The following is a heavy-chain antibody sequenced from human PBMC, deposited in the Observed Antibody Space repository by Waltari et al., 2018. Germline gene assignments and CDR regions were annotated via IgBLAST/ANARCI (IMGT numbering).Heavy chain of an antibody. J-gene: IGHJ6*02. D-gene: IGHD2-8*01. V-gene: IGHV5-51*01. CDR2: IYPGDSDT. Sequence: EVQLVQSGAEVKKPGESLKISCKGSGYSFTSYWIGWVRPMPGKGPEWMGVIYPGDSDTRYSPSFQGQVTISADKSISTAYLQWSSLKASDTAMYYCARHGLRDCTNGVCSFQGMDVWGQGTTVTVSS. CDR3: ARHGLRDCTNGVCSFQGMDV. CDR1: GYSFTSYW.